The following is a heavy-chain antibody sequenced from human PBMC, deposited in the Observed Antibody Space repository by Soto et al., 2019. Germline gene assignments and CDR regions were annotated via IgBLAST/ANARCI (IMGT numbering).Heavy chain of an antibody. CDR1: GFVFNNAW. D-gene: IGHD6-19*01. CDR3: ATCAVAPPPP. V-gene: IGHV3-15*07. CDR2: IKDGSIVTAT. Sequence: EAQLVESGGGLVKPGGSLRLSCVASGFVFNNAWMNWVRQAPGTGLEWVGRIKDGSIVTATDYAAPVKGRFTISRDDSKNKVYLQMDSPKTEDTAMFYWATCAVAPPPPWGQGTLVTVSS. J-gene: IGHJ5*02.